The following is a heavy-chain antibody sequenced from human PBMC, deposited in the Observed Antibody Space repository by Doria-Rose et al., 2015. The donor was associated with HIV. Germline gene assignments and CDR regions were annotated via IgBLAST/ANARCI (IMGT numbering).Heavy chain of an antibody. CDR3: ARIKSSRWYHKYYFDF. J-gene: IGHJ4*02. Sequence: QVTLKESDPVLVKPTETLTLTCTVSGVSLSSPGMGVSWIRQPPGKALEWPANIFSDDERSYNTSLKSRLTISRGTSKSQVVLTMTDMDPVDTATYYCARIKSSRWYHKYYFDFWGQGTLVIVSA. CDR1: GVSLSSPGMG. D-gene: IGHD6-13*01. V-gene: IGHV2-26*01. CDR2: IFSDDER.